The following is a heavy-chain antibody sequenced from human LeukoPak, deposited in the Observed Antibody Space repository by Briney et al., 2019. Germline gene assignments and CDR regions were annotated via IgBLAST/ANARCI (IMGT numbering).Heavy chain of an antibody. CDR1: GGSISSGGYY. J-gene: IGHJ1*01. CDR2: IYYSGTT. V-gene: IGHV4-31*03. Sequence: MASQTLSLTCTVSGGSISSGGYYWSRIRQHPGKGLEWIGYIYYSGTTYYNPSLKSRVTISVGTSKNQFSLKLSSVTAADTAVYYCARRAGPAARLGYFQHWGQGTLVTVSS. D-gene: IGHD6-6*01. CDR3: ARRAGPAARLGYFQH.